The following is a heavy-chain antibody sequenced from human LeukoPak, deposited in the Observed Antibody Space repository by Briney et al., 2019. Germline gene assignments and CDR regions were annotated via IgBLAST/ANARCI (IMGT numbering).Heavy chain of an antibody. V-gene: IGHV3-30-3*01. J-gene: IGHJ4*02. CDR2: ISYDGSNK. CDR3: ARDGRNYYDRSGYYSALAY. CDR1: GFTFNSYA. Sequence: GGSLRLSCAASGFTFNSYAMHWVRQAPGRGLEWVAVISYDGSNKYYADSVKGRFTISRDNSKNTLYLQMNSLRADDTAVYYCARDGRNYYDRSGYYSALAYWGQGTLVTVSS. D-gene: IGHD3-22*01.